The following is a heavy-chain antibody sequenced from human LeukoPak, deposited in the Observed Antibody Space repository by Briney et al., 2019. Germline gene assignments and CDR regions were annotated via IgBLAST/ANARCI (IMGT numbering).Heavy chain of an antibody. CDR2: ISGSGGST. CDR3: AKEMGSSTSWVCDY. Sequence: GGSLRLSCAASGFSFSSYAMSWVRQAPGKGLEWVSAISGSGGSTYYADSVKGRFTISRDNSKNTLYLQMNSLRAEDTVVYYCAKEMGSSTSWVCDYWGQGTLVTVSS. CDR1: GFSFSSYA. J-gene: IGHJ4*02. D-gene: IGHD2-2*01. V-gene: IGHV3-23*01.